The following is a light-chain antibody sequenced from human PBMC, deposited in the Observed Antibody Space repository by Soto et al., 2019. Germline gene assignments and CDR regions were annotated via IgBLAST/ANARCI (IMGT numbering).Light chain of an antibody. CDR2: GAS. Sequence: EIVLTQSPGTLSLSPGERATLSCRASQSVSSSFLAWYQQKPGQAARLLIYGASSRATGIPDRFSGSGSGTDFTLTISRLEPEDFAVYYCQQYGSSSWTFGQGTKVAIK. CDR1: QSVSSSF. V-gene: IGKV3-20*01. J-gene: IGKJ1*01. CDR3: QQYGSSSWT.